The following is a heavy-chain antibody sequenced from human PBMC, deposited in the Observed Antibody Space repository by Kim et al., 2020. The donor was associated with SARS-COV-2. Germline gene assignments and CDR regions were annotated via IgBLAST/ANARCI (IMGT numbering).Heavy chain of an antibody. D-gene: IGHD3-10*01. CDR1: GGSFSGYY. Sequence: SETLSLTCAVYGGSFSGYYWSWIRQPPGKGLEWIGEINHSGSTNYNPSLKSRVTISVDTSKNQFSLKLSSVTAADTAVYYCARGLRGYYGSGNYWGQGTLVTVSS. CDR3: ARGLRGYYGSGNY. CDR2: INHSGST. J-gene: IGHJ4*02. V-gene: IGHV4-34*01.